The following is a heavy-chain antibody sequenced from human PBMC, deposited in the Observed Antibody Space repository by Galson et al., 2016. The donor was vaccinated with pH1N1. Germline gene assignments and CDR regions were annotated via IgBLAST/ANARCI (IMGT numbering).Heavy chain of an antibody. CDR3: ARGGAIGPNYNDGEVSS. CDR1: GFSFTTYG. Sequence: SLRLSCAASGFSFTTYGMSWVRQAPGKGLDWVSGISNSGDDTFYAHTVRGRFTISRDNSKNTLYLQMNGLTAVDTAIYYCARGGAIGPNYNDGEVSSWGQGALVAVSS. CDR2: ISNSGDDT. J-gene: IGHJ5*02. V-gene: IGHV3-23*01. D-gene: IGHD5-18*01.